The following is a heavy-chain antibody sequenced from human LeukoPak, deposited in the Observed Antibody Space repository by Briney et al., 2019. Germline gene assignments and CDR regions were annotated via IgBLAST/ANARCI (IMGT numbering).Heavy chain of an antibody. Sequence: SETLSLTCTVSGGSISSSSYYWGWIRQPPGKGLEWIGSIYYSGSTHYNPSLKSRVTISVDTSKNQFSLKLSSVTAADTAVYYCASPKYCSGGSCYSGWYFDLWGRGTLVTVSS. D-gene: IGHD2-15*01. CDR2: IYYSGST. V-gene: IGHV4-39*01. CDR3: ASPKYCSGGSCYSGWYFDL. J-gene: IGHJ2*01. CDR1: GGSISSSSYY.